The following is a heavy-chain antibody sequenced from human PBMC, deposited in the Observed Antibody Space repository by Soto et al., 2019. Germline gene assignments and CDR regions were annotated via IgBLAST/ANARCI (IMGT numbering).Heavy chain of an antibody. J-gene: IGHJ6*02. CDR2: IYHAGSV. Sequence: ETLSLTCAVSGYSIGSGYYWAWIRQSPGKGLEWIGSIYHAGSVYYNPSLNGRVALSMDTSKNHFSLKLTSVTAADTAVYYCARTFDYYGMDVWGQGTTVTVSS. CDR3: ARTFDYYGMDV. CDR1: GYSIGSGYY. V-gene: IGHV4-38-2*01.